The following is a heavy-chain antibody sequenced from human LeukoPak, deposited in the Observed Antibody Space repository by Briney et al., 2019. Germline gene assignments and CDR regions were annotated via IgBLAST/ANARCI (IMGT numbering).Heavy chain of an antibody. Sequence: GGSLRLSCAASGFTFSTYWMTWVRQAPGKGLEWVAVIWYDGSNKYYADSVKGRFTISRDNSKNTLYLQMNSLRAEDTAVYYCAREGRRITMVRGPFDYWGQGTLVTVSS. CDR1: GFTFSTYW. V-gene: IGHV3-33*08. CDR3: AREGRRITMVRGPFDY. CDR2: IWYDGSNK. J-gene: IGHJ4*02. D-gene: IGHD3-10*01.